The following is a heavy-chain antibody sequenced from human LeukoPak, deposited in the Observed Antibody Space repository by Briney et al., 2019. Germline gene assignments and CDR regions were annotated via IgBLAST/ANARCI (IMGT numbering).Heavy chain of an antibody. CDR3: ARDTIRGYSYGIDY. CDR2: IWYDGSNK. CDR1: GFTFSSYG. J-gene: IGHJ4*02. D-gene: IGHD5-18*01. V-gene: IGHV3-33*01. Sequence: PGGSLRLSCAASGFTFSSYGMHWVRQAPGKGLEWVAVIWYDGSNKYYADSVKGRFTISRDNSKYTLYLQMNSLRAEDTAVYYCARDTIRGYSYGIDYWGQGTLVTVSS.